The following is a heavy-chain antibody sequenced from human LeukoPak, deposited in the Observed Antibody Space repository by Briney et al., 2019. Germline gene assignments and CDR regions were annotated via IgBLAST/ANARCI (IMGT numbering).Heavy chain of an antibody. V-gene: IGHV3-23*01. CDR3: AKAPVTSCRGAYCYPFDS. CDR1: GFTVSSNY. D-gene: IGHD2-21*01. Sequence: GGSLRLSCAASGFTVSSNYMSWVRQTPGKGLEWVAATSSSDAGTYHADSVRGRFTISRDNSKNTLYLQMNSLRAEDAAVYFCAKAPVTSCRGAYCYPFDSWGQGTLVTVSS. CDR2: TSSSDAGT. J-gene: IGHJ4*02.